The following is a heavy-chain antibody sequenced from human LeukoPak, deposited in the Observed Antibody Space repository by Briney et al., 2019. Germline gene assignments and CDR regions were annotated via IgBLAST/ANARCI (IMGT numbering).Heavy chain of an antibody. Sequence: PGGSLRLSCAASGFTFGDYTMTWVRQAPGKGLEWVSSITRTSNFIYYADSVKGRFTISRDNAKNSLYLQMNSLRAEDTAVYYCARDYYLGIVDQWGQGTRVTVSS. J-gene: IGHJ5*02. CDR3: ARDYYLGIVDQ. D-gene: IGHD7-27*01. CDR2: ITRTSNFI. CDR1: GFTFGDYT. V-gene: IGHV3-21*01.